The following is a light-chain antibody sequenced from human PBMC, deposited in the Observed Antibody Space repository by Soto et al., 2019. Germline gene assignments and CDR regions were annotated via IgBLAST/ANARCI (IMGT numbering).Light chain of an antibody. V-gene: IGLV2-14*01. Sequence: QSALTQTASVSGSPGQSITISCTGTINDVGGYNFVSWYQQYPGKVPKLIIHQVSDRPSGISHRFSGSKSGNTASLTISGLQAEDEADYYCCSLTSGPGGVFGGGTKVTVL. CDR2: QVS. CDR3: CSLTSGPGGV. CDR1: INDVGGYNF. J-gene: IGLJ3*02.